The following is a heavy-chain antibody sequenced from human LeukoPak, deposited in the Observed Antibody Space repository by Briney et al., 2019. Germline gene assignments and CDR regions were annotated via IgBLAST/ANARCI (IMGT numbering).Heavy chain of an antibody. CDR2: IYYSGST. D-gene: IGHD2-15*01. V-gene: IGHV4-59*01. CDR3: ATYCSGGSCYGY. CDR1: GGSISSYY. J-gene: IGHJ4*02. Sequence: SETLPLTCTVSGGSISSYYWSWIRQPPGKGLEWIGYIYYSGSTNYNPSLKSRVTISVDTSKNQFSLKLSSVTAADTAAYYCATYCSGGSCYGYWGQGTLVTVSS.